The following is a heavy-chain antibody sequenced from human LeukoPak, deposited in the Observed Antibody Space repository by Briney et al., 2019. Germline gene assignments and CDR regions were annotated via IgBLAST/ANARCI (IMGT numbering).Heavy chain of an antibody. Sequence: LSGGSLRLSCAASGFTFSSYGMHWVRQAPGKGLEWVAFIRYDGSNKYYADSVKGRFTISRDNSKNTLYLQMNSLRAEDTAVYYCALQMEEYQLLETIYYFDYWGQGTLVTVSS. V-gene: IGHV3-30*02. D-gene: IGHD2-2*01. CDR1: GFTFSSYG. CDR2: IRYDGSNK. J-gene: IGHJ4*02. CDR3: ALQMEEYQLLETIYYFDY.